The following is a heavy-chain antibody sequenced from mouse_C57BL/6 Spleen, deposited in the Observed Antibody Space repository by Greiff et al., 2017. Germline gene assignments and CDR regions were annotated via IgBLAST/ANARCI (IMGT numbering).Heavy chain of an antibody. J-gene: IGHJ4*01. CDR2: MYPGDGDT. V-gene: IGHV1-82*01. CDR1: GYAFSSSW. Sequence: QVQLQQSGPALVKPGASVKISCKASGYAFSSSWMNWVKQRPGKGLEWIGRMYPGDGDTNYNGKFKGKATLTADKSSSTAYMQLSSLTSEDSAVYFCAREDYAMDYWGQGTSVTVSS. CDR3: AREDYAMDY.